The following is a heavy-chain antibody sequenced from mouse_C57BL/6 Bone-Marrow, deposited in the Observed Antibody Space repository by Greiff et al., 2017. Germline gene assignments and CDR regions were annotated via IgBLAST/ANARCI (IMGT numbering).Heavy chain of an antibody. CDR1: GFTFSSYA. Sequence: EVQLVESGGGLVKPGGSLKLSCAASGFTFSSYAMSWVRQTPEKRLEWVATISDGGSYTYYTDNVKGRFTIYRDNAKNNLYLQMSHLKSEDTAMYYCARAAPTMITTYFDYWGQGTTLTVSS. CDR3: ARAAPTMITTYFDY. V-gene: IGHV5-4*01. CDR2: ISDGGSYT. J-gene: IGHJ2*01. D-gene: IGHD2-4*01.